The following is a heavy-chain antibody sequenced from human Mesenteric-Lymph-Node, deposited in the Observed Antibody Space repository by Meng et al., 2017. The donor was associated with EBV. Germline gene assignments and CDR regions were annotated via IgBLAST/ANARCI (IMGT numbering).Heavy chain of an antibody. D-gene: IGHD3-10*01. J-gene: IGHJ4*02. CDR1: GYTFTSYG. CDR3: ARGRRDYDSGSYPDFDY. Sequence: QCQLVQSCADVEQPWALVTVSCKASGYTFTSYGISWVRQAPGQGLEWMGWISTYNGNTNYAQKVQGRVTMTRETSTSTAYMELRSLRSDDTAVYYCARGRRDYDSGSYPDFDYWGQGTLVTVSS. V-gene: IGHV1-18*01. CDR2: ISTYNGNT.